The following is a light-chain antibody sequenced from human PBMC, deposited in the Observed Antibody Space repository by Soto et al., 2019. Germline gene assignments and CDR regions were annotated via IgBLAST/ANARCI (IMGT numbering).Light chain of an antibody. V-gene: IGKV1-5*03. CDR3: EQYNSYSWT. J-gene: IGKJ1*01. CDR1: QSISSW. Sequence: DIQMTQSPSTLSASVGDRVTITCRASQSISSWLAWYQQKPGKAPKLLIYKASSLESGVPSRFSGSGSGTEFTLTISSLQRDDFATYCCEQYNSYSWTFGQGTKVEIK. CDR2: KAS.